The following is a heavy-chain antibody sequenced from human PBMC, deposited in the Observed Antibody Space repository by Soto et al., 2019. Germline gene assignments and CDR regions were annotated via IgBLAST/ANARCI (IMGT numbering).Heavy chain of an antibody. J-gene: IGHJ4*02. D-gene: IGHD4-17*01. CDR2: VIPVFNTS. CDR1: GGAFGRYS. V-gene: IGHV1-69*01. CDR3: ARGEEMTAVTIFEY. Sequence: QVQLEQSGPEVKRPGTSVKVSCKASGGAFGRYSVSWVRQAPGQGLEWIGGVIPVFNTSNYSLKFQGRVAISADESTSTVFMELRSLRSEDTALYYCARGEEMTAVTIFEYWGQGTLVTVSS.